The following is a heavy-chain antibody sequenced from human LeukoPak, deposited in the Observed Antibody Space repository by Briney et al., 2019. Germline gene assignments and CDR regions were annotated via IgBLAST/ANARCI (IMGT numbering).Heavy chain of an antibody. J-gene: IGHJ4*02. Sequence: ASVKVSCKASGYTFTSYGISWVRQAPGQGLEWMGWISAYNGNTNYAQKLQGRVTMTTDTSTSTAYMELRSLRSDDTAVYYCARVWDYDSSGYYPDYWDQGTLVTVSS. CDR2: ISAYNGNT. CDR3: ARVWDYDSSGYYPDY. V-gene: IGHV1-18*01. CDR1: GYTFTSYG. D-gene: IGHD3-22*01.